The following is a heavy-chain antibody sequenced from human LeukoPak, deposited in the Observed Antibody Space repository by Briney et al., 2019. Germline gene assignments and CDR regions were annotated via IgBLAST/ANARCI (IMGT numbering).Heavy chain of an antibody. CDR1: GYTFTSYD. J-gene: IGHJ4*02. CDR2: MSPNSGDT. CDR3: ARGPPNWGYDY. D-gene: IGHD7-27*01. V-gene: IGHV1-8*01. Sequence: ASVKVSCKASGYTFTSYDFNWVRQATGQRPEWMGWMSPNSGDTGYAQKFQDRVTMIRNTSISTAYMELSSLRSDDTAVYYCARGPPNWGYDYWGPGTLVTVSS.